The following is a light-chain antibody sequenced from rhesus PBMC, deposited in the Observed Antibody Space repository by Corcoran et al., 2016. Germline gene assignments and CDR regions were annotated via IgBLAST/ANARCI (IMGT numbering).Light chain of an antibody. CDR3: QQYYSYPFT. J-gene: IGKJ3*01. Sequence: DIQMTQSPSSLSASVGDTVTITCRASQSFSSSLAWYQQKPGKAPKLLIYSASSLQSGVPSRFSGSKSWTEFTLTISSLQPEDIASYYCQQYYSYPFTFGPGTKLDIK. CDR2: SAS. CDR1: QSFSSS. V-gene: IGKV1-46*01.